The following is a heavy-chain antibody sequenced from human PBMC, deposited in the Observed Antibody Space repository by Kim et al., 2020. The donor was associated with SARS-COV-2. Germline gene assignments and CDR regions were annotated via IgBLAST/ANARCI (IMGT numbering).Heavy chain of an antibody. Sequence: GSLRLSCAASGFTFSSYSMNWVRQAPGKGLEWVSFISSSSSYIYYADSVKGRFTISRDNAKNSLYLQMNSLRAEDTAVYYCAIVARGSFDYWGQGTLVTVSS. D-gene: IGHD3-16*01. V-gene: IGHV3-21*01. CDR2: ISSSSSYI. J-gene: IGHJ4*02. CDR3: AIVARGSFDY. CDR1: GFTFSSYS.